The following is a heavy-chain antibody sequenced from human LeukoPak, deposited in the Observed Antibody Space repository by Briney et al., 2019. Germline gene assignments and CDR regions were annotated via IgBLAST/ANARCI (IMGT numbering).Heavy chain of an antibody. CDR3: ARRYSGYEWAFDI. J-gene: IGHJ3*02. CDR2: IKKDGSEK. V-gene: IGHV3-7*01. D-gene: IGHD5-12*01. CDR1: GFNFSTYW. Sequence: GGSLRLSCAASGFNFSTYWMTWVRQAPGKGLEWVANIKKDGSEKYYADSVQGRLTISRDNAKNSLSLQMNSLRAEDTALYYCARRYSGYEWAFDIWGQGTMVTVSS.